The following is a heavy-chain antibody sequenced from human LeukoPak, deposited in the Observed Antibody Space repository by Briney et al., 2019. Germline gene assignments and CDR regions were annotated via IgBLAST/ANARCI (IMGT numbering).Heavy chain of an antibody. CDR3: ARVDYDFWWVAYNWFDP. CDR2: INHSGST. CDR1: GGSFSGYD. D-gene: IGHD3-3*01. J-gene: IGHJ5*02. V-gene: IGHV4-34*01. Sequence: YPSETLSLTCAVYGGSFSGYDWSWIRQPPGKGLEWIGEINHSGSTNYNPSLKSRITISVDTSKNQFSLKLSSVTAADTAVYYCARVDYDFWWVAYNWFDPWGQGTLVTVSS.